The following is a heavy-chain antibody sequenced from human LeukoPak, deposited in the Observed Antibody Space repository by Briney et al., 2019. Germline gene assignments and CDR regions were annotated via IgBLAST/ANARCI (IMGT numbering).Heavy chain of an antibody. CDR1: GGSFSGYY. Sequence: SETLSLTCAVYGGSFSGYYWSWIRQPPGKGLEWIGEINHSGSTNYNPSLKSRVTMSVDTSKNQFSLKLSSVTAADTAVYYCARQINYYGSGSYYNGFRFDPWGQGTLVTVSS. CDR3: ARQINYYGSGSYYNGFRFDP. J-gene: IGHJ5*02. D-gene: IGHD3-10*01. V-gene: IGHV4-34*01. CDR2: INHSGST.